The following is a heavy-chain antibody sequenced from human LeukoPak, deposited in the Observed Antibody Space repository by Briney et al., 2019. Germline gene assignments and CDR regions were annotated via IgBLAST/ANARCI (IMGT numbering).Heavy chain of an antibody. CDR3: ARDGASGVAGTFDY. Sequence: SVKVSCKASGYTFTSYGISWVRQAPGQGLEWMGGIIPIFGTANYAQKFQGRVTITADESTSTAYMELSSLRSEDTAVYYCARDGASGVAGTFDYWGQGTLVTVSS. V-gene: IGHV1-69*13. CDR1: GYTFTSYG. CDR2: IIPIFGTA. D-gene: IGHD6-19*01. J-gene: IGHJ4*02.